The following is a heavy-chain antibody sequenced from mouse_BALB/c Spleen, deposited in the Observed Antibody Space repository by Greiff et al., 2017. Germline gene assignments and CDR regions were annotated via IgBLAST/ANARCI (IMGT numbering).Heavy chain of an antibody. CDR2: IDPANGNT. J-gene: IGHJ4*01. V-gene: IGHV14-3*02. D-gene: IGHD1-1*01. CDR1: GFNIKDTY. Sequence: VQLKQSGAELVKPGASVKLSCTASGFNIKDTYMHWVKQRPEQGLEWIGRIDPANGNTKYDPKFQGKATITADTSSNTAYLQLSSLTSEDTAVYYCARSVRSYVHAMDYWGQGTSVTVSS. CDR3: ARSVRSYVHAMDY.